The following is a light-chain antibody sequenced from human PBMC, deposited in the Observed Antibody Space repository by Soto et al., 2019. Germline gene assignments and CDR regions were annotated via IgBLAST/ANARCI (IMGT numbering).Light chain of an antibody. V-gene: IGKV3-20*01. Sequence: EIVLTQSPGTLSLSPGERATLSCRASQSVSSSNLAWYQQKPGQAPRLLIYGASSRATGIPDRFSGSGYGTDFTLTISRLEPEDLAVYYCQQYVGLPLTFGGGTKV. CDR2: GAS. J-gene: IGKJ4*01. CDR3: QQYVGLPLT. CDR1: QSVSSSN.